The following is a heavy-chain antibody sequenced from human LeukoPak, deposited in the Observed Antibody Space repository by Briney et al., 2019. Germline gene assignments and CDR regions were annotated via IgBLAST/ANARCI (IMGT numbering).Heavy chain of an antibody. CDR1: GGSISSSSYY. J-gene: IGHJ6*03. V-gene: IGHV4-39*01. Sequence: SETLSLTCTVSGGSISSSSYYWGWIRQPPGKGLEWIGSIYYSGSTYYNPSLKSRVTISVDTSKNQFSLKLSSVTAADTAVYYCARLFAGPSYQTYYYYYYMDVWGKGTTVTISS. CDR2: IYYSGST. D-gene: IGHD3-3*01. CDR3: ARLFAGPSYQTYYYYYYMDV.